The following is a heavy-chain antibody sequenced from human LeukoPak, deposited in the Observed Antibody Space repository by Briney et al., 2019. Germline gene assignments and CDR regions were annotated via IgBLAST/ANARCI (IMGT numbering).Heavy chain of an antibody. CDR3: ARHGPVYYYDSSGYYFDY. CDR2: FYYSGNS. V-gene: IGHV4-39*01. J-gene: IGHJ4*02. CDR1: GFAFSNYW. Sequence: PGGSLRLSCAASGFAFSNYWLGWVRQPPGKGLEWIGSFYYSGNSYYNTSLKSRVTMSVDTSKNQFSLKLSSVTAADTAMYYCARHGPVYYYDSSGYYFDYWGQGTLVTVSS. D-gene: IGHD3-22*01.